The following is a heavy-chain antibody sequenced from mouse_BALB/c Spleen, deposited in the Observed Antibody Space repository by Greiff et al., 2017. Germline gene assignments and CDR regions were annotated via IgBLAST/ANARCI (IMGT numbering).Heavy chain of an antibody. CDR1: GFTFSSYA. CDR3: ARAYYGNYEAWFAY. Sequence: EVKVVESGGGLVKPGGSLKLSCAASGFTFSSYAMSWVRQSPEKRLEWVAEISSGGSYTYYPDTVTGRFTISRDNAKNTLYLEMSSLRSEDTAMYYCARAYYGNYEAWFAYWGQGTLVTVSA. J-gene: IGHJ3*01. D-gene: IGHD2-10*01. CDR2: ISSGGSYT. V-gene: IGHV5-9-4*01.